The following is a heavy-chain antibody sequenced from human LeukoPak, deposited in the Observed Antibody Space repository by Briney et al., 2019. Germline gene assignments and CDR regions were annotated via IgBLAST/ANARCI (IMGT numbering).Heavy chain of an antibody. J-gene: IGHJ4*02. V-gene: IGHV4-61*08. Sequence: KTSQTLSLTCTVSGGSISSGGYYWSWIRQPPGKGLEWLGYIDYSGSTSYNPSLKSRVTISVDTSKNQFSLKLSSVTAADTAVYYCARQGDGYSSHFDYWGQGTLVTVSS. D-gene: IGHD5-24*01. CDR2: IDYSGST. CDR3: ARQGDGYSSHFDY. CDR1: GGSISSGGYY.